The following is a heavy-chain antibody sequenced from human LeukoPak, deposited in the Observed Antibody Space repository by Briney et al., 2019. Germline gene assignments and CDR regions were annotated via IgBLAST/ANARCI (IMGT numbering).Heavy chain of an antibody. J-gene: IGHJ4*02. V-gene: IGHV4-59*01. Sequence: SETLSLTCTVSGGSISSYYWSWIRQPPGKGLEWIGYIYYSGSTNYNPSLKSRVTISVDTSKNQFSLKLSSVTAADTAVYYCARDGGFTYYDSSGFDYWGQGALVTVSS. CDR2: IYYSGST. CDR3: ARDGGFTYYDSSGFDY. D-gene: IGHD3-22*01. CDR1: GGSISSYY.